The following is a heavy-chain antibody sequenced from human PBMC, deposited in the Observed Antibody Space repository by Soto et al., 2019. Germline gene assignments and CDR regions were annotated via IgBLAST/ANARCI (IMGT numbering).Heavy chain of an antibody. CDR3: ARAPPSPAAIVVDAEMFEY. J-gene: IGHJ4*02. V-gene: IGHV4-59*01. CDR2: IYYSGST. CDR1: GGSISSYY. D-gene: IGHD2-2*01. Sequence: SETLSLTCTVCGGSISSYYWSWIRQPPGKGLEWIGYIYYSGSTNYNPSLKSRVTISVDTSKNQFSLKLSSVTAADTAVYYCARAPPSPAAIVVDAEMFEYWGQGTLVTVSS.